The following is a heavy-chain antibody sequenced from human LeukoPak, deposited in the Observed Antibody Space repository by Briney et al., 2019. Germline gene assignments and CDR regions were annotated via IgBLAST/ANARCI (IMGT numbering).Heavy chain of an antibody. CDR2: ISSSSTYI. CDR3: ARDRTTGTTFDY. V-gene: IGHV3-21*01. D-gene: IGHD1-7*01. Sequence: PGGSLRLSCAASGFTFSDHNMNWVRQAPGKGLEWVSSISSSSTYIYYAGSVKGRFTFSRDNAKNSLYLQMNSLRAEDTAVYYCARDRTTGTTFDYWGQGTLVTVSS. CDR1: GFTFSDHN. J-gene: IGHJ4*02.